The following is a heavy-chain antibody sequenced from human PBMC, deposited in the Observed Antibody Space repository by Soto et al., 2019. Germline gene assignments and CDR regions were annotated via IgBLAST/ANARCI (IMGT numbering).Heavy chain of an antibody. CDR2: VYRTGST. J-gene: IGHJ4*02. D-gene: IGHD6-13*01. V-gene: IGHV4-4*02. CDR1: GGSISTSNW. CDR3: ARARATIAAAAIFDC. Sequence: QAQLQESGPGLVKPSGTLSLTCAVSGGSISTSNWWSWVRQPPGKGLEWIGEVYRTGSTNYNPSLESRVIVSVDKSKNQFSLKLTSVTAADTAVYYCARARATIAAAAIFDCWGQGTLVTVSS.